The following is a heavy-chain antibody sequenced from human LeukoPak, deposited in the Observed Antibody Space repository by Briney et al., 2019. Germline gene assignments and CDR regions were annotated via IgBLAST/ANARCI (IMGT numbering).Heavy chain of an antibody. CDR3: ARGGISRPYYFDS. V-gene: IGHV3-48*01. CDR1: GFTVNTY. CDR2: VSSSSSII. J-gene: IGHJ4*02. Sequence: GGSLRLSCAASGFTVNTYMNWVRQAPGKGLEWVSYVSSSSSIIYYADSVKGRFTISRDNAKNSLYLQMNGLRAEDTAVYFCARGGISRPYYFDSWGQGTLVTVSS.